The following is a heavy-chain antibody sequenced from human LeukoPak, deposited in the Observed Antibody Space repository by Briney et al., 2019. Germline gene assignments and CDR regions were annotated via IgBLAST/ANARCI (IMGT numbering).Heavy chain of an antibody. CDR3: AKDQDIVVVPAAMHDY. Sequence: GGSLRLSCAASGFTFSSYWMHWVRQAPGKGLVWVSRINSDGSSTSYADSVKGRFTISRDNAKNTLYLQMNSLRAEDTAVYYCAKDQDIVVVPAAMHDYWGQGTLVTVSS. D-gene: IGHD2-2*01. J-gene: IGHJ4*02. CDR2: INSDGSST. CDR1: GFTFSSYW. V-gene: IGHV3-74*01.